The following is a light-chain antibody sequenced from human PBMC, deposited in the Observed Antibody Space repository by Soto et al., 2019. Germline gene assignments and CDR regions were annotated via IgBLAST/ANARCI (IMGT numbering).Light chain of an antibody. Sequence: EIVLTQSPGTLSLSPGERTTLPCRPSQSVSSDFLAWYQQKPGQAPRLLIHGASSRATGIPDRFSGSGSGTDFTLTISRLEPEDFAVYYCQQYGTSPRTFGQGTKGDIK. CDR3: QQYGTSPRT. J-gene: IGKJ1*01. CDR2: GAS. V-gene: IGKV3-20*01. CDR1: QSVSSDF.